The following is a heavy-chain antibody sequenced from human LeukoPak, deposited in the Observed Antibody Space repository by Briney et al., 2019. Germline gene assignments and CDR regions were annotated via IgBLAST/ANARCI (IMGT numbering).Heavy chain of an antibody. CDR1: GFTFTAYY. CDR3: ARMYHYDTRDNWFDP. J-gene: IGHJ5*02. V-gene: IGHV1-2*02. CDR2: INPSRGGT. Sequence: ASVKVSCKASGFTFTAYYMHWVRQAPGQRLEWMGWINPSRGGTNYAQKFQGRVIMTWDTSISTAYMELSSLRSEDTAVYYCARMYHYDTRDNWFDPWGQGTLVTVSS. D-gene: IGHD3-22*01.